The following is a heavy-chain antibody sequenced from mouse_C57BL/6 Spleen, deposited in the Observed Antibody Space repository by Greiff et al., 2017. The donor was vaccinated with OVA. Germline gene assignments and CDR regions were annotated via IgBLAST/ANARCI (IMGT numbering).Heavy chain of an antibody. D-gene: IGHD1-1*02. CDR2: ISNGGGST. Sequence: DVKLVESGGGLVQPGGSLKLSCAASGFTFSDYYMYWVRQTPEKRLEWVAYISNGGGSTYYPDTVKGRFTISRDNAKNTLYLQMSRLKSEDTAMXYCASHGGYPMDYWGQGTSVTVSS. CDR1: GFTFSDYY. V-gene: IGHV5-12*01. J-gene: IGHJ4*01. CDR3: ASHGGYPMDY.